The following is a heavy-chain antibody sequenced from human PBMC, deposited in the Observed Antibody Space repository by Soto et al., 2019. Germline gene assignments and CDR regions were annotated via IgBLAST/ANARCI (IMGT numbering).Heavy chain of an antibody. J-gene: IGHJ6*02. Sequence: SETLSLTCTVSGGSISSGACYWSWIRQHPGKGLEWIGYIYYSGTTYYNPSLTSRVTMLVDTSKNQFSLKLSSVTAADTAVYYCARDDRQLVPLGGYYYYAMDVWGQGTTVTVS. CDR1: GGSISSGACY. V-gene: IGHV4-31*03. CDR3: ARDDRQLVPLGGYYYYAMDV. D-gene: IGHD6-13*01. CDR2: IYYSGTT.